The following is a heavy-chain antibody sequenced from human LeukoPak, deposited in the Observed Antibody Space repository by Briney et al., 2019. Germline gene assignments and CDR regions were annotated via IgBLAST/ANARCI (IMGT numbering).Heavy chain of an antibody. Sequence: GGSLRLSSAASGFTFSSYAMHWVRQAPGKGLEWVAVISYDGSNKYYADSVKGRFTISRDNVKNTLYLQMNSLRVEDTAVYYCARDRVTYSYDAFDTWGQGTMVTVSS. J-gene: IGHJ3*02. CDR2: ISYDGSNK. CDR3: ARDRVTYSYDAFDT. D-gene: IGHD5-18*01. CDR1: GFTFSSYA. V-gene: IGHV3-30*04.